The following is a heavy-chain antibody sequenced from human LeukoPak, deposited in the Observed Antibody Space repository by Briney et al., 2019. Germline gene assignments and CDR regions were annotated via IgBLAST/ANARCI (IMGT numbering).Heavy chain of an antibody. Sequence: GGSLRLSCAASGFTFSGSAMHWVRQASGKGLEWVGRIRSKANSYATAYAASVKGRFTISRDDSKNTLYLQMNSLRAEDTAVYYCAKAITIFGTDFDYWGQGTLVTVSS. CDR1: GFTFSGSA. CDR3: AKAITIFGTDFDY. D-gene: IGHD3-3*01. J-gene: IGHJ4*02. CDR2: IRSKANSYAT. V-gene: IGHV3-73*01.